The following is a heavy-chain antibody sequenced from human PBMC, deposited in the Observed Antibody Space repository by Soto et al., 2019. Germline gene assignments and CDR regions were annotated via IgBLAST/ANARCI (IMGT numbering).Heavy chain of an antibody. J-gene: IGHJ4*02. V-gene: IGHV4-39*01. Sequence: QLQLQESGPGLVKPSETLSLTCTVSGGSISSSSYYWGWIRQPPGKGLEWIGSIYYSGSTYYNPPLKCRVNISVDTSKNQFYLKLSSVTAADTAVYYCARHTPAISISDHWGQGTLVTVSS. D-gene: IGHD2-15*01. CDR2: IYYSGST. CDR1: GGSISSSSYY. CDR3: ARHTPAISISDH.